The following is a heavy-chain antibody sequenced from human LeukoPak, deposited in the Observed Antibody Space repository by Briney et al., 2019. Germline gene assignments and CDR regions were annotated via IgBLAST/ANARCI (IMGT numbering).Heavy chain of an antibody. CDR2: ISGSGGST. D-gene: IGHD6-13*01. CDR1: GFTFSSYA. CDR3: AKVITAAGIGY. Sequence: GGSLRLSCAASGFTFSSYAMSWVRQAPGKGLEWVSAISGSGGSTYYADSVKGRFTISRDNSKNTLYLQINSLRVEDTAVYYCAKVITAAGIGYWGQGTLVTVSS. J-gene: IGHJ4*02. V-gene: IGHV3-23*01.